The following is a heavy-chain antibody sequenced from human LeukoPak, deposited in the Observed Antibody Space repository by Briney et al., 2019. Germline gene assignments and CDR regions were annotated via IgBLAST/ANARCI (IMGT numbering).Heavy chain of an antibody. CDR3: ARFQGAHY. CDR1: GGTLSSYA. J-gene: IGHJ4*02. CDR2: IIPIFGTT. D-gene: IGHD4/OR15-4a*01. Sequence: SVKVSCKASGGTLSSYAISWVRQAPGQGLEWMGGIIPIFGTTKYSQKFQGRVTITAAESTGTAFMDLNSLTSDDTAVYYCARFQGAHYWGQGTLVTVSS. V-gene: IGHV1-69*13.